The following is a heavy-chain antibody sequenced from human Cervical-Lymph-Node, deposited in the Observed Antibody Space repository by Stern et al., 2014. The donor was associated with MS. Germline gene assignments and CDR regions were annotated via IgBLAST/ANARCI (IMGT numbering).Heavy chain of an antibody. CDR1: GYLFDDYW. CDR2: IFPRDSNT. J-gene: IGHJ4*02. Sequence: VQLVQSGAEVKKPGESLKISCEASGYLFDDYWIGWVRQMSGRGLELVAIIFPRDSNTRYSPSVQGQVTISAAKSISTAYLQWSSLRPPTPPIYYCARSPATPSGYDRFDYWGQGALVTVSS. D-gene: IGHD5-12*01. V-gene: IGHV5-51*03. CDR3: ARSPATPSGYDRFDY.